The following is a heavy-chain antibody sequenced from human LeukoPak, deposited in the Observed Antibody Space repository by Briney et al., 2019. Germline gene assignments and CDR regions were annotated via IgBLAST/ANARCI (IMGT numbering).Heavy chain of an antibody. CDR3: ASRPPIVVVPAAIERGNY. CDR2: ISYDGSDK. Sequence: GRSLRLSCAASGFTFSSYAMHWVRQTPGKGLEWVTVISYDGSDKYYADSVKGRFTISRDNSQNTLYLQMNSLRAEDTAVYYCASRPPIVVVPAAIERGNYWGQGTLVTVSS. CDR1: GFTFSSYA. D-gene: IGHD2-2*01. V-gene: IGHV3-30-3*01. J-gene: IGHJ4*02.